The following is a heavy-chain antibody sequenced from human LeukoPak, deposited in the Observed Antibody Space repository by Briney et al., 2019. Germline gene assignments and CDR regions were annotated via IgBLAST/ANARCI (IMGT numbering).Heavy chain of an antibody. Sequence: ASVKVSCKASGYTFTDYDLHWVRQAPGQGLEWVGWINPNSGGTSYPQKFQGRVTMTRDTSISTAYMELSSLRSEDTAVYYCAREGGIAARPMDYWGQGTLVTVSS. CDR3: AREGGIAARPMDY. V-gene: IGHV1-2*02. D-gene: IGHD6-6*01. J-gene: IGHJ4*02. CDR2: INPNSGGT. CDR1: GYTFTDYD.